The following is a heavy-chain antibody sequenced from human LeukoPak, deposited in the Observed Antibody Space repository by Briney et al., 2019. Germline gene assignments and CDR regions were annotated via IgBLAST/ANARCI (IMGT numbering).Heavy chain of an antibody. V-gene: IGHV4-59*12. CDR1: GGSISSYY. J-gene: IGHJ4*02. CDR3: ARDRAAAGIPFDY. Sequence: PSETLSLTCTVSGGSISSYYWSWIRQPPGKGLEWIGYIYYSGSTNYNPSLKSRVTISVDTSKNQFSLKLSSVTAADTAVYYCARDRAAAGIPFDYWGQGTLVTVSS. CDR2: IYYSGST. D-gene: IGHD6-13*01.